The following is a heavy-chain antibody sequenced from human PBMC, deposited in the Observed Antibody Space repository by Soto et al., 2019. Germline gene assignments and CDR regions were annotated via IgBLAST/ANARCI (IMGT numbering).Heavy chain of an antibody. D-gene: IGHD6-13*01. V-gene: IGHV4-31*03. CDR3: ARAYRLSGYISIWVFHS. J-gene: IGHJ4*02. CDR1: GGSINSGGYY. Sequence: QVQLQESGPGLVKPSQTLSLICTVSGGSINSGGYYWSWIRQHPGKGLEWIGYIYYSGSTYYNPLFSTRLPVAGGASEKQSSMNLSSVTAAVTCVYFCARAYRLSGYISIWVFHSWGQGTLVTFSS. CDR2: IYYSGST.